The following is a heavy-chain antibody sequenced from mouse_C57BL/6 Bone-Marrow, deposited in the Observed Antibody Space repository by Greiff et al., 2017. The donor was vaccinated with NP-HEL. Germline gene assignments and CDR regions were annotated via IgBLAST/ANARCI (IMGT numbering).Heavy chain of an antibody. CDR3: TSFITTAGDY. J-gene: IGHJ2*01. Sequence: EVQLQESGAELVRPGASVKLSCTASGFNIKDDYMHWVKQRPEQGLEWIGWIDPENGDTEYASKFQGKATITADTSSNTAYLQLSSLTSEDTAVYYCTSFITTAGDYWGQGTTLTVSS. V-gene: IGHV14-4*01. CDR1: GFNIKDDY. CDR2: IDPENGDT. D-gene: IGHD1-1*01.